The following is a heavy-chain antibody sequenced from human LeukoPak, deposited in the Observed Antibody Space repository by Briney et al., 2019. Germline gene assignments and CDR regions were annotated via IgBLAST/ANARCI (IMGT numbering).Heavy chain of an antibody. Sequence: PGGSLRLSCAASGFTVSSNFLSWVRQPPGKGLEWVSGIYSGGSTYYADSVKGRFTISRDNSKNTLYLQMNSLRAEDTAVYYCTRGGGGSFPHYWGQGTLVTVSS. CDR2: IYSGGST. J-gene: IGHJ4*02. CDR1: GFTVSSNF. V-gene: IGHV3-53*01. CDR3: TRGGGGSFPHY. D-gene: IGHD2-21*01.